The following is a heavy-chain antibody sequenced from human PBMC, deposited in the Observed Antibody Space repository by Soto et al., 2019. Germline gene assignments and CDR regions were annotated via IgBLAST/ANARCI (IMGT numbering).Heavy chain of an antibody. CDR2: IYWDDSK. D-gene: IGHD6-19*01. J-gene: IGHJ5*02. CDR3: AHGNGWVSDP. Sequence: QITLKESGPTLVKPTQTLTLTCTFSGFSLSASAVGVVWIRQPPGKPLEWLALIYWDDSKHYSSSLKNRLTIPKDTPKNQVVPTLTKMDPVDTAKYYRAHGNGWVSDPWGQGILVTVSS. CDR1: GFSLSASAVG. V-gene: IGHV2-5*02.